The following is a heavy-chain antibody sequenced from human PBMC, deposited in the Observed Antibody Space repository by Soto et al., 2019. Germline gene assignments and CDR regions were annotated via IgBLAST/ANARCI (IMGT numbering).Heavy chain of an antibody. CDR3: ARVRGGYCSSTSCYGPDYYGMDV. CDR2: ISAYNGNT. CDR1: GYTFTSYG. D-gene: IGHD2-2*01. Sequence: GSVKVSCKASGYTFTSYGISWVRQAPGQGLEWMGWISAYNGNTNYAQKLQGRVTMTTDTSTSTAYMELRSLRSDDTAVYYCARVRGGYCSSTSCYGPDYYGMDVWGQGTTVTVSS. V-gene: IGHV1-18*01. J-gene: IGHJ6*02.